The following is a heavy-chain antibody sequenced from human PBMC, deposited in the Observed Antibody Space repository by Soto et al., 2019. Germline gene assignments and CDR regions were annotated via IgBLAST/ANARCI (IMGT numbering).Heavy chain of an antibody. V-gene: IGHV3-23*01. CDR3: AKFFVETGSNSGWPWSFHY. CDR2: ISGSGGTT. D-gene: IGHD6-25*01. J-gene: IGHJ4*02. Sequence: EVQLLESGGGLVQPGRSLRLSCAASGFTFSNYAMSWVRQAPGQGLDWVSAISGSGGTTYYAYSVKGRFTISRDNSQNTLFLQMNSLRAADAAVYYCAKFFVETGSNSGWPWSFHYWGQGPLVTVSS. CDR1: GFTFSNYA.